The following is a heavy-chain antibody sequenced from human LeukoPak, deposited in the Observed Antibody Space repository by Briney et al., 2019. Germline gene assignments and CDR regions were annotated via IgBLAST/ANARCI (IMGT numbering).Heavy chain of an antibody. V-gene: IGHV4-34*01. CDR1: GGSFSGYY. CDR2: INHSGST. Sequence: SETLSLTCAVYGGSFSGYYWSWIRQPPGKGLEWIGEINHSGSTNYNPSLKSRVTISVDTSKNQFSLKLSSVTAADTAVYYCALLYGDYGMDGMDVWGQGTTVTVPS. J-gene: IGHJ6*02. D-gene: IGHD4-17*01. CDR3: ALLYGDYGMDGMDV.